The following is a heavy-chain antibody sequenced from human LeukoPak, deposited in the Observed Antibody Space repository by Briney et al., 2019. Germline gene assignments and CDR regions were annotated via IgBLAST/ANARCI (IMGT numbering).Heavy chain of an antibody. J-gene: IGHJ4*02. CDR3: ARDELSFLDY. CDR2: IYYSGST. Sequence: SETLSLTCTVSGGSISSSSYYWGWIRQPPGKGLEWIGSIYYSGSTYYNPSLKSRVTISVDTSKNQFSLKLSSVTAADTAVYYCARDELSFLDYWGQGTLVTVSS. V-gene: IGHV4-39*07. D-gene: IGHD3-16*02. CDR1: GGSISSSSYY.